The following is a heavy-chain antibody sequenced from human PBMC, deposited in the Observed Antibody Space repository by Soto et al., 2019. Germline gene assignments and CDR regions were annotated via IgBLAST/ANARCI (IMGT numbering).Heavy chain of an antibody. D-gene: IGHD3-9*01. CDR3: AKSNHVLRYCDWLPDY. CDR1: GFTFSSYA. Sequence: GGSLRLSCAASGFTFSSYAMSWVRQAPGKGLEWVSAISGSGGSTYYADSVKGRFTISRDNSKNTLYLQMNSLRAEDTAVYYCAKSNHVLRYCDWLPDYWGQGTLVTVSS. CDR2: ISGSGGST. J-gene: IGHJ4*02. V-gene: IGHV3-23*01.